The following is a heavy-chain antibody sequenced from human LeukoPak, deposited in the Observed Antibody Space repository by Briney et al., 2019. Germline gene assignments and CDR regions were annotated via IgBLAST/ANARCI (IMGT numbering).Heavy chain of an antibody. CDR1: GFTFSSYA. CDR3: AKPTDNSFDY. CDR2: ISVSGGST. J-gene: IGHJ4*02. V-gene: IGHV3-23*01. D-gene: IGHD1-1*01. Sequence: GGPLRLSCAASGFTFSSYAMSWVRQAPGKGLEWVSAISVSGGSTYYADSVKGRFTISRDNSKNTLYLQMNSLRAEDTAVYYCAKPTDNSFDYWGQGTLVTVSS.